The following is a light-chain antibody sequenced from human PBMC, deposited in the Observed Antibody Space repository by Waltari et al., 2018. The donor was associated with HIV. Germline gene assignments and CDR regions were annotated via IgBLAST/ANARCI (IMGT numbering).Light chain of an antibody. CDR3: SSYTTTSTWV. V-gene: IGLV2-14*01. CDR2: EVS. CDR1: SRDVGGYNY. Sequence: QSALTQPASVSGSPGQSITISCPGTSRDVGGYNYVSWYQQHPGKAPKVMIYEVSNRPSGVSNRFSGSKSGNTASLTISGLQAEDEADYYCSSYTTTSTWVFGGGTKLTVL. J-gene: IGLJ3*02.